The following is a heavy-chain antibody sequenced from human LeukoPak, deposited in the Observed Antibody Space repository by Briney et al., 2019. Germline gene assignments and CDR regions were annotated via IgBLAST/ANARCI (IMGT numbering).Heavy chain of an antibody. Sequence: GGSLRLSCAASGFTFSSYTMSCVRQAPGKGLEWVSTITTSDGNTYYADSVKGRFTVSRDNSKNTLYLQMNSLRAGDTAVYYCAKDGGLWVSAHWGDSWGRGTLVTVSS. J-gene: IGHJ4*02. D-gene: IGHD7-27*01. CDR2: ITTSDGNT. V-gene: IGHV3-23*01. CDR1: GFTFSSYT. CDR3: AKDGGLWVSAHWGDS.